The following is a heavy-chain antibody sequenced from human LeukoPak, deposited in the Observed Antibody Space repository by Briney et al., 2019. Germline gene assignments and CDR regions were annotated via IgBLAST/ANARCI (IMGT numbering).Heavy chain of an antibody. Sequence: SETLSLTCTVSGGSISSGGYYWSWIRQHPGKGLEWIGYIYYSGSTYYNPSLKSRVTISVDTSKNQFSLKLSSVTAADTAVYYCARALLEYDILTGYPTNNWFDPWGQGTLVTVSS. V-gene: IGHV4-31*03. CDR1: GGSISSGGYY. CDR2: IYYSGST. J-gene: IGHJ5*02. CDR3: ARALLEYDILTGYPTNNWFDP. D-gene: IGHD3-9*01.